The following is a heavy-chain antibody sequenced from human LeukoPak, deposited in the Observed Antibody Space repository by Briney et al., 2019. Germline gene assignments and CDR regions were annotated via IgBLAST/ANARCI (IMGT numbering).Heavy chain of an antibody. Sequence: GGSLGLSCAASGFTFGSYAMSWVRQAPGKGLEWVSGISTSGGTTSYAESVKGRFTVSRDNARNTLHLQMSSLSAEDTAFYYCAREVCSGGSCSLLNWGQGALLTVSS. CDR1: GFTFGSYA. CDR3: AREVCSGGSCSLLN. CDR2: ISTSGGTT. D-gene: IGHD2-15*01. J-gene: IGHJ4*02. V-gene: IGHV3-23*01.